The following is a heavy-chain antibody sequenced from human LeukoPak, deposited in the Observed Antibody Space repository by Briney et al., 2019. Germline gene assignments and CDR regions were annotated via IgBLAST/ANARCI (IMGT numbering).Heavy chain of an antibody. CDR3: ARDPGAYSSSPIDY. J-gene: IGHJ4*02. Sequence: PGGSLRLSCAASGFTFSSYWMHWVRQAPGKGLEWVSSISSSSSYIYSADSVKGRFTISRDNARNSLYLRMNSLRAEDTAVYYCARDPGAYSSSPIDYWGQGTLVTVSS. V-gene: IGHV3-21*01. CDR1: GFTFSSYW. CDR2: ISSSSSYI. D-gene: IGHD6-6*01.